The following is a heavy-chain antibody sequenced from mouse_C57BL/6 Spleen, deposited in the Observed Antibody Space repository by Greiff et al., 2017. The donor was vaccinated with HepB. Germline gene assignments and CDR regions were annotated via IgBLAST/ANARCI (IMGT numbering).Heavy chain of an antibody. CDR1: GYTFTSYW. V-gene: IGHV1-55*01. Sequence: QVQLKQPGAELVKPGASVKMSCKASGYTFTSYWITWVKQRPGQGLEWIGDIYPGSGSTNYNEKFKSKATLTVDTSSSTAYMQLSSLTSEDSAVYYCARGEDYDYDGSFDYWGQGTTLTVSS. J-gene: IGHJ2*01. D-gene: IGHD2-4*01. CDR2: IYPGSGST. CDR3: ARGEDYDYDGSFDY.